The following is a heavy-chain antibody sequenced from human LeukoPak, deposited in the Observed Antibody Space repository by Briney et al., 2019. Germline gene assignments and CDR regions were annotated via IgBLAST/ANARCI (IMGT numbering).Heavy chain of an antibody. V-gene: IGHV3-48*04. CDR3: ATESPEPAAFDY. CDR2: IVGSSSNI. Sequence: GGSLRLSCTASGFSFSTYSMNWVRQAPGKGLEWVSYIVGSSSNIYYADSVKGRFTISRDNAKNSLYLQMDSLRAEDTAVYYCATESPEPAAFDYWGQGTLVTVSS. J-gene: IGHJ4*02. D-gene: IGHD1-14*01. CDR1: GFSFSTYS.